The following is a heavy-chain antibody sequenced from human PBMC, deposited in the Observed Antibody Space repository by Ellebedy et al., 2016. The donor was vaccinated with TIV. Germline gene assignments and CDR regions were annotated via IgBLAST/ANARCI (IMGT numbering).Heavy chain of an antibody. CDR1: GFTFNSYA. CDR3: VRDRGRPDSFDL. Sequence: PGGSLRLSCAASGFTFNSYAMHWVRQAPGKGLECVAVISYDGNSKYYADSVKGRFTISKDIAKSTLFLQMNSLRAEDTAVYYCVRDRGRPDSFDLWGRGTMVIVSS. V-gene: IGHV3-30-3*01. CDR2: ISYDGNSK. J-gene: IGHJ3*01.